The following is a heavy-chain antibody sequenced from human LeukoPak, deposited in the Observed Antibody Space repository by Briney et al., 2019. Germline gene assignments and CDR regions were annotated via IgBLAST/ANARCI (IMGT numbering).Heavy chain of an antibody. Sequence: SGGSLRLSCAASGFTFSSYGMHWVRQAPGKGLEWVAVISYDGSNKYYADSVKGRFTISRDNSKNTLYLQMNSLRAEDTAVYYCAKDRNKGYSYGSPFDYWGQGTLVTVSS. CDR3: AKDRNKGYSYGSPFDY. D-gene: IGHD5-18*01. J-gene: IGHJ4*02. CDR2: ISYDGSNK. CDR1: GFTFSSYG. V-gene: IGHV3-30*18.